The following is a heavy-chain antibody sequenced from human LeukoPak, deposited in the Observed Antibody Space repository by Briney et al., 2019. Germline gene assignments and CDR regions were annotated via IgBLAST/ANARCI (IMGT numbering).Heavy chain of an antibody. CDR1: GFTFSSYE. V-gene: IGHV3-48*03. J-gene: IGHJ6*02. Sequence: GGSLRLSCAASGFTFSSYEMNWVRQAPGKGLEWVSYISSSGSTIYYADSVKGRFTISRDNSKNTLYLQMNSLRVEDTAVYYCARADIVVVPATSYYYGMDVWGQGTTVTVSS. CDR3: ARADIVVVPATSYYYGMDV. CDR2: ISSSGSTI. D-gene: IGHD2-2*01.